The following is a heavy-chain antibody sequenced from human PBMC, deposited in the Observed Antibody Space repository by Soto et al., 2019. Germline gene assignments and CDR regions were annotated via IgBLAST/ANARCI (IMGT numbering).Heavy chain of an antibody. CDR2: IMPIFAAP. J-gene: IGHJ5*02. CDR1: GGTISTNV. V-gene: IGHV1-69*06. Sequence: QVQLMQSGAEVKKPGSSVKVSCKASGGTISTNVISWVRQAPGQGLEWMGEIMPIFAAPNNAQKFQGRLTITEDTSTTTVYMGLSSLTSEDTAVYFCATGARYCSGGSCYPDAWGQGPLFIVSS. CDR3: ATGARYCSGGSCYPDA. D-gene: IGHD2-15*01.